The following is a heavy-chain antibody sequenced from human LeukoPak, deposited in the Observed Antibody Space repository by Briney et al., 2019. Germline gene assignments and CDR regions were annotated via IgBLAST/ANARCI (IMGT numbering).Heavy chain of an antibody. D-gene: IGHD1-26*01. J-gene: IGHJ4*02. CDR3: AKYGPQDSGSSHFDY. CDR2: ISDSGGST. CDR1: GFTFSSYA. V-gene: IGHV3-23*01. Sequence: GGSLRLSCAASGFTFSSYAMGWVRQAPGKGLEWVSAISDSGGSTYYADSVKGRFTISRDNSKNTLFLQMNSLRAEDTAIYYCAKYGPQDSGSSHFDYWGQGALVTVSS.